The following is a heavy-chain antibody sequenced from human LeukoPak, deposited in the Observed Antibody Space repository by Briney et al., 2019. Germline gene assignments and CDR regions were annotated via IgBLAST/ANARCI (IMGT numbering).Heavy chain of an antibody. CDR1: GFTFNDYY. CDR3: ATEVGVSAGAYDV. V-gene: IGHV3-11*01. CDR2: TGSSGRNI. J-gene: IGHJ3*01. Sequence: GGSLRLSCEASGFTFNDYYMSWIRQAPGKGLEWVSYTGSSGRNIKYADSVKGRFTISRDNAKNSVQLQMNSLRVEDTALYYCATEVGVSAGAYDVWGQGTMVTVSS. D-gene: IGHD3-16*01.